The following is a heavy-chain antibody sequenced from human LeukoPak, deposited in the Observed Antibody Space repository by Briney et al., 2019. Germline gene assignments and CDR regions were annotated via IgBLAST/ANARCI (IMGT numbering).Heavy chain of an antibody. D-gene: IGHD3-10*01. J-gene: IGHJ4*02. CDR2: ISHDGSDS. V-gene: IGHV3-30*18. CDR1: GFTFSSYG. CDR3: AKELYFGSGSYPDY. Sequence: GGSLRLSCAASGFTFSSYGMHWVRQAPGKGLEWVAVISHDGSDSHYADSVKGRFTISRDNSKNTMYLQMSSLRPEDTAVYFCAKELYFGSGSYPDYWGQGTLVRVSS.